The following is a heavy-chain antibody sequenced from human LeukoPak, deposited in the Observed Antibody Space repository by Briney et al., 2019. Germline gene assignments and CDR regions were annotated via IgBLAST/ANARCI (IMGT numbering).Heavy chain of an antibody. D-gene: IGHD3-10*01. Sequence: SETLSLTCAVYGGSFSGYYWSWIRQPPGKGLEWIGEINHSGSTNYNPSLKSRVTISVDTSKNQFSLKLSSVTAAGTAVYYCARGSDYYGSGSYYNYWGQGTLVTVSS. J-gene: IGHJ4*02. V-gene: IGHV4-34*01. CDR1: GGSFSGYY. CDR2: INHSGST. CDR3: ARGSDYYGSGSYYNY.